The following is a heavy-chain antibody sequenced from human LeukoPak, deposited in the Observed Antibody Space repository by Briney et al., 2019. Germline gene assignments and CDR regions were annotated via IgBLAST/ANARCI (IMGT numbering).Heavy chain of an antibody. V-gene: IGHV3-23*01. CDR3: AKDEDDSSGYYLDY. CDR2: ISGSGGST. D-gene: IGHD3-22*01. CDR1: GFTFSSYA. J-gene: IGHJ4*02. Sequence: GGSLRLSCAASGFTFSSYAMSWVRQAPGKGLEWVSAISGSGGSTYYADSVKGRFTISRDNSKNTLYLQMNSLRAEDTAVYYCAKDEDDSSGYYLDYWGQGTLVTVSS.